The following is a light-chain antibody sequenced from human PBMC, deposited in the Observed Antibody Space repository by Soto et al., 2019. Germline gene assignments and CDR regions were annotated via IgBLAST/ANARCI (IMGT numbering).Light chain of an antibody. Sequence: FMLTQPHSVSESPGQTVTISCTRNSGSIAGNFVQWYQQRPGSAPAPVIYEHNQRPSGVPDRFSGSIDTSSNSASLTISGLRTEDEADYFCQSDDLSTVVFGGGTKLTVL. CDR3: QSDDLSTVV. J-gene: IGLJ2*01. CDR1: SGSIAGNF. CDR2: EHN. V-gene: IGLV6-57*04.